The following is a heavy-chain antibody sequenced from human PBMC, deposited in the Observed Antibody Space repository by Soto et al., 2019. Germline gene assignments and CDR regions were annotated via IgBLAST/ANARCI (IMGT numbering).Heavy chain of an antibody. Sequence: ASETLSLTCAVYGGSFSGYYWSWIRQPPGKGLEWIGEINHSGSTNYNPSLKSRVTISVDTSKNQFSLKMSSVTAADTAVYYCARVYCSGGSCYYAFDIWGQGTMVTVSS. CDR3: ARVYCSGGSCYYAFDI. J-gene: IGHJ3*02. CDR2: INHSGST. V-gene: IGHV4-34*01. CDR1: GGSFSGYY. D-gene: IGHD2-15*01.